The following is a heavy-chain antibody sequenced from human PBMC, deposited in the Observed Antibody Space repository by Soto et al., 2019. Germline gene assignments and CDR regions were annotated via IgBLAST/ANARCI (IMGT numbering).Heavy chain of an antibody. Sequence: EVQLVESGGGLVQPGGSLRLSCAASGFTFSSYSMNWVRQAPGKGLEWVSYISSSSSTIYYADSVKGRFTISRDNAKNSLYLQMNSLRAEDTAVYYCARVAERYSGYDGFDYWGQGTLVTVSS. V-gene: IGHV3-48*01. CDR3: ARVAERYSGYDGFDY. CDR2: ISSSSSTI. CDR1: GFTFSSYS. J-gene: IGHJ4*02. D-gene: IGHD5-12*01.